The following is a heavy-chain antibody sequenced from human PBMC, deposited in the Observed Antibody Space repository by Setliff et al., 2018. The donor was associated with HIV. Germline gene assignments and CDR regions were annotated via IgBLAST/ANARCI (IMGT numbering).Heavy chain of an antibody. Sequence: PGGSLRLSCAASGFTFNNYRFHWVRQTPGKGLEWVTNISPDGRKKKVPDSVKGRFTISRDNSKKTVYLQMNSLRAEDTAVYYCARDSLSDYYYHYGMDVWGQGTTVTVSS. CDR1: GFTFNNYR. J-gene: IGHJ6*02. V-gene: IGHV3-33*08. CDR3: ARDSLSDYYYHYGMDV. CDR2: ISPDGRKK.